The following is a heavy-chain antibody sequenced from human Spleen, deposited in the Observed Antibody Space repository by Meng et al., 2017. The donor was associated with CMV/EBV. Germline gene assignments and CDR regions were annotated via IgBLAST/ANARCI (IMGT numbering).Heavy chain of an antibody. J-gene: IGHJ4*02. V-gene: IGHV4-34*01. CDR1: GFTFSSYA. D-gene: IGHD2-2*01. CDR2: INHSGST. Sequence: ESLKISCAASGFTFSSYAMSWVRQAPGKGLEWIGEINHSGSTNYNPSLKSRVTISVDTSKNQFSLKLSSVTAADTAVYYCARLIGKGYCSSTSCYGFWGQGTLVTVSS. CDR3: ARLIGKGYCSSTSCYGF.